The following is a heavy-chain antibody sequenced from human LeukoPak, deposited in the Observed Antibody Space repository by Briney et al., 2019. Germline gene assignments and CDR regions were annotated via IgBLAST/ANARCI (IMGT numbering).Heavy chain of an antibody. CDR1: AFTFNDHG. V-gene: IGHV3-30*03. Sequence: PGTSLRLSCVASAFTFNDHGMDWVRQAPGKGLEWVAVIASDGGVKHYADSVKGRFTLSRDNSKNTLFLEMNSLTVEDTAVYYCAREATWGEWYFDYWGQGTLVTVSS. CDR3: AREATWGEWYFDY. D-gene: IGHD3-3*01. CDR2: IASDGGVK. J-gene: IGHJ4*02.